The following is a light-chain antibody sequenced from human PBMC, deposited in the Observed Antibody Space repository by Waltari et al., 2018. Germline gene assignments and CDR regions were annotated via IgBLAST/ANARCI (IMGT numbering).Light chain of an antibody. J-gene: IGKJ4*01. Sequence: EVVMTQSPATLSVSPGERATLSCRASQSVNNNLAWYQQKPGQAPRLLIYGASTRATGIPARFRGSGSGTEFTLTISSLQSEDFAVYYCQQYNNWPPLTFGGGTKVEIK. CDR3: QQYNNWPPLT. CDR2: GAS. V-gene: IGKV3-15*01. CDR1: QSVNNN.